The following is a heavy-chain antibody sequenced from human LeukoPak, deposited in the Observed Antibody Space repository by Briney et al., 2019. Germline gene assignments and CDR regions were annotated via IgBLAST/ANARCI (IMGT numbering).Heavy chain of an antibody. V-gene: IGHV1-18*04. CDR2: ISAYNGNT. D-gene: IGHD2-15*01. CDR3: ARDSGYCSGGSCETTVNWFDP. Sequence: GASVKVSCKASGYTFTCYYMHWVRQAPGQGLEWMGWISAYNGNTNYAQKLQGRVTMTTDTSTSTAYMELRSLRSDDTAVYYCARDSGYCSGGSCETTVNWFDPWGQGTLVTVSS. CDR1: GYTFTCYY. J-gene: IGHJ5*02.